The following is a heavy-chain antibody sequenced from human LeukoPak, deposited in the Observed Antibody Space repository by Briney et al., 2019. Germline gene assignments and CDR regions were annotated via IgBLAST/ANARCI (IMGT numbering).Heavy chain of an antibody. CDR3: ARVLVEMATIDAFDI. CDR2: INPNSGGT. Sequence: ASVKVSCKASGYTFTGYYMHWVRQAPGQGLEWMGWINPNSGGTNYAQKFQGRVTMTRDTSISTAYMELSRLRSDDTAVYYCARVLVEMATIDAFDIWGQGTMVTVSS. CDR1: GYTFTGYY. V-gene: IGHV1-2*02. J-gene: IGHJ3*02. D-gene: IGHD5-24*01.